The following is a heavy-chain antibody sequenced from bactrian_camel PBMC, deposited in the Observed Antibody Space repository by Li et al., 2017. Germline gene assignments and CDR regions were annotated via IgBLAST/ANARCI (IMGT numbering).Heavy chain of an antibody. D-gene: IGHD1*01. Sequence: HVQLVESGGGSVRSGGSLRLSCVVTGYIDDLYCMGWFRQAPGKEREGVACIDSDGSDGSTSYARSVKERFTISLDNAKNVLYCTIHSLKPEDTAVYYCAADQGSIVLETTLSRSETYCGQGTQVTVS. J-gene: IGHJ4*01. CDR1: GYIDDLYC. V-gene: IGHV3S63*01. CDR2: IDSDGSDGST. CDR3: AADQGSIVLETTLSRSETY.